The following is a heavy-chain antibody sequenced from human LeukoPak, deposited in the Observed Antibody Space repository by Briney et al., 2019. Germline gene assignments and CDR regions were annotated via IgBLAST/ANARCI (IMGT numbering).Heavy chain of an antibody. D-gene: IGHD2-2*01. Sequence: ASVKVSCKASGYTFTGYYMHWVRQAPGQGLEWMGIINPSGGSTSYAQKFQGRVTMTRDMSTSTVYMELSSLRSEDTAVYYCAVPNRPYYYYYYMDVWGKGTTVTVSS. J-gene: IGHJ6*03. CDR3: AVPNRPYYYYYYMDV. V-gene: IGHV1-46*01. CDR1: GYTFTGYY. CDR2: INPSGGST.